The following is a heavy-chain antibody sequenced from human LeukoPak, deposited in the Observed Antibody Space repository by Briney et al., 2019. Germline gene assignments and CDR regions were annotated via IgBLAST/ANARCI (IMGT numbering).Heavy chain of an antibody. CDR2: VHTRGST. J-gene: IGHJ4*02. D-gene: IGHD3-9*01. V-gene: IGHV4-4*07. CDR3: AREPIYDILTGSNPY. Sequence: PSETLSLTCDVSGGSISGNYWSWIRQPAGKGLEWIGRVHTRGSTNYNPSLKSRVTLSQDTSKNQFYLRLTSVTAADTAVYYCAREPIYDILTGSNPYWGQGTLVTVSS. CDR1: GGSISGNY.